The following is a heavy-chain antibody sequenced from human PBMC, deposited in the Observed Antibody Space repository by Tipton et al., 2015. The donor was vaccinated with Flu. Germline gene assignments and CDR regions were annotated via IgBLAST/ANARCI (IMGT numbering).Heavy chain of an antibody. V-gene: IGHV1-18*01. CDR2: ISTYDAKT. Sequence: QVQLVQSGGEVKKPGASVKVSCKASGYYFTHYGITWVRQAPGQGLEWMGWISTYDAKTNYAQNFQGRVTMTTDTSTRTVYMELRSLGSDDTAVYYCARGERGVISPSKWFESWGQGTLVIVSS. CDR1: GYYFTHYG. CDR3: ARGERGVISPSKWFES. J-gene: IGHJ5*01. D-gene: IGHD3-10*01.